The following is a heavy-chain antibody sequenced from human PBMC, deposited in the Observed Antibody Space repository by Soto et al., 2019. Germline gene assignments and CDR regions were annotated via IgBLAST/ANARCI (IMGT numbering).Heavy chain of an antibody. V-gene: IGHV4-30-4*01. D-gene: IGHD4-4*01. J-gene: IGHJ6*02. Sequence: PSETLSLTCTVSGGSISSGDYYWSWIRQPPGKGLEWIGYIYYSGSTYYNPSLKSRVTISVDTSKNQFSLKLSSVTAADTAVYYCARANYVYYYGMDVWGQGTKVTVSS. CDR1: GGSISSGDYY. CDR2: IYYSGST. CDR3: ARANYVYYYGMDV.